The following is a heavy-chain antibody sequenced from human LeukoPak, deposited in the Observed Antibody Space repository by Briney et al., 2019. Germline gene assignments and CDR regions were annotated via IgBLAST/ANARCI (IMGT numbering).Heavy chain of an antibody. Sequence: SETLSLTCSVSGGSVNSHYWSWIRQSPGKGLEWIGYVFNGGSTNYNPSLKSRVTMSLDTSRDQFSLRLSSVTAADTAIYYCASRPAGSTWYGVFDFWSQGTLVTVSS. CDR2: VFNGGST. CDR1: GGSVNSHY. D-gene: IGHD6-13*01. V-gene: IGHV4-59*02. CDR3: ASRPAGSTWYGVFDF. J-gene: IGHJ4*02.